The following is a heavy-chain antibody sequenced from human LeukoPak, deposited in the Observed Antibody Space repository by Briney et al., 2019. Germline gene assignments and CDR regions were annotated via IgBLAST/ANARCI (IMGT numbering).Heavy chain of an antibody. CDR2: ITGGSSTI. D-gene: IGHD4-17*01. CDR3: ARPGDYGYYYSAMDV. J-gene: IGHJ6*02. CDR1: GFTFSSYS. V-gene: IGHV3-48*02. Sequence: PGGSLRLSCKASGFTFSSYSMNWVRQAPGKGLEWVSYITGGSSTIYYADSVKGRFTISRDNVKNSLYLQVNSLRDEDTAVYYCARPGDYGYYYSAMDVWGQGTTVTVAS.